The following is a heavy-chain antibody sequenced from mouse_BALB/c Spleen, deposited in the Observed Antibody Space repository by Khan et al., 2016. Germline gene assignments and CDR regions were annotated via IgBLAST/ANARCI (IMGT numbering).Heavy chain of an antibody. Sequence: EVKLLESGGGLVQPGGSLKVSCAASGFDFSRYWMSWVRQAPGKGLEWIGEINPDSGTINYTPSLKVKFIISRDNAKNTLYLQMSKGRSEDTALSYCARAGYYGYLVNWGQGTLVTVSA. CDR2: INPDSGTI. CDR3: ARAGYYGYLVN. CDR1: GFDFSRYW. V-gene: IGHV4-1*02. J-gene: IGHJ3*01. D-gene: IGHD1-1*01.